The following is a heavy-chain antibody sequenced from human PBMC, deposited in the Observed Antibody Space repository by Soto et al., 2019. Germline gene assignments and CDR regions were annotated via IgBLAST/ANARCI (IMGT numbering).Heavy chain of an antibody. CDR1: GFTFSSYA. J-gene: IGHJ4*01. D-gene: IGHD3-10*01. Sequence: PGGSLRLSCSASGFTFSSYAMHWVRQAPGKGLEYVSAISSNGGSTYYADSVKGRFTLSRDNAKNSLYLQMDSLRVEDTAVYYCARESGYRSGASVNNYLDYWGHGTLVTVSS. CDR2: ISSNGGST. CDR3: ARESGYRSGASVNNYLDY. V-gene: IGHV3-64*04.